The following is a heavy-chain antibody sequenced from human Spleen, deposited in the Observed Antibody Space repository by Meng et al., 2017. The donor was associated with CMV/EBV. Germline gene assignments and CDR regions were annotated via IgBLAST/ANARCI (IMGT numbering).Heavy chain of an antibody. CDR2: IYHGGST. D-gene: IGHD5-24*01. J-gene: IGHJ4*02. V-gene: IGHV4-31*02. CDR3: AREGGWLQTPDFDY. Sequence: SGGSVSSGGYYWNWIRQHSGKGLEWVGHIYHGGSTYYNPSLKSRVVISLDTTKNQVSLKLRSVTAADTAVYYCAREGGWLQTPDFDYWGQGSLVTVSS. CDR1: GGSVSSGGYY.